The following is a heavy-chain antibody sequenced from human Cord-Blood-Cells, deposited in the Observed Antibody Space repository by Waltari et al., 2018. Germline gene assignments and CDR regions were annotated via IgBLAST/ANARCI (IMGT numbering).Heavy chain of an antibody. D-gene: IGHD6-13*01. V-gene: IGHV7-4-1*02. CDR1: GYTFTSYA. CDR2: INTNTGNP. CDR3: ARKPPTYAREPNIAAAGTDY. Sequence: QVQLVQSGSELKKPGASVKVSCKASGYTFTSYAMNRVRQAPGQGLEWMGWINTNTGNPTYAQGFTGRFVFSLDTSVSTAYLQISSLKAEDTAVYYCARKPPTYAREPNIAAAGTDYWGQGTLVTVSS. J-gene: IGHJ4*02.